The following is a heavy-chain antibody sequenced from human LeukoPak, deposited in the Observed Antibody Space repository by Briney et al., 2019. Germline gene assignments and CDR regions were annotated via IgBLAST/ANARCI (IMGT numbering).Heavy chain of an antibody. Sequence: GGSLRLSCAASGFTFSDYYMSWVRQAPGKGLVWVSRINSDGSSTSYADSVKGRFTISRDNAKNTLYLQMNSLRAEDTAVYYCARKSGYDGFDPWGQGTLVTVSS. CDR3: ARKSGYDGFDP. CDR2: INSDGSST. D-gene: IGHD5-12*01. CDR1: GFTFSDYY. V-gene: IGHV3-74*01. J-gene: IGHJ5*02.